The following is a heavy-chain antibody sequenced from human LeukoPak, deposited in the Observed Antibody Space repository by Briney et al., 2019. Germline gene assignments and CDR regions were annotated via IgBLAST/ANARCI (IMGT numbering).Heavy chain of an antibody. CDR3: ARDRSGRCCSSTSCYRGDYYYYMDV. J-gene: IGHJ6*03. CDR1: GGSISSGSYY. D-gene: IGHD2-2*01. CDR2: IYTSGST. V-gene: IGHV4-61*02. Sequence: SQTLSLTCTVSGGSISSGSYYWSWIRQPAGKGLEWIGRIYTSGSTNYNPSLKSRVTISVDTSKNQFSLKLSSVTAADTAVYYCARDRSGRCCSSTSCYRGDYYYYMDVWGKGTTVTVSS.